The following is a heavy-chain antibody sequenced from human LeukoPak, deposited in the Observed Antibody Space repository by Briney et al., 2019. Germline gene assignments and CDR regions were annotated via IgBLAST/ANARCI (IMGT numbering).Heavy chain of an antibody. D-gene: IGHD3-3*01. CDR1: GFTVSSNY. CDR3: ARGDDFWSGYSY. Sequence: GGSLRLSCGASGFTVSSNYLSWVRQAPGKGLEWVSVIYSGGSTYYADSVKGRFTISRDNSKNTLYLQMNSLRAEDTAVYYCARGDDFWSGYSYWGQGTLVTVSS. CDR2: IYSGGST. J-gene: IGHJ4*02. V-gene: IGHV3-53*01.